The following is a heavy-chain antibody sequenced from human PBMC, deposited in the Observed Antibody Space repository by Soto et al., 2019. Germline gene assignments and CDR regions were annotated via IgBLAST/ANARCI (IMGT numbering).Heavy chain of an antibody. CDR1: GGSLTKYY. Sequence: SETLFLTCPVSGGSLTKYYWSWIRQPAGKGLEWIGRVSTSGNVVYKASLRSRPTMSVDTPKNQYSLRLTSVTAADTAVYYCASDKYDVWGLSALTFAYWGQGYLVSVYS. V-gene: IGHV4-4*07. J-gene: IGHJ4*02. CDR2: VSTSGNV. CDR3: ASDKYDVWGLSALTFAY. D-gene: IGHD3-16*01.